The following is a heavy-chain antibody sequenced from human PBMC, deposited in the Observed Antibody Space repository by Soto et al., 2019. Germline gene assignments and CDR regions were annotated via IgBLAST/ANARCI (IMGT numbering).Heavy chain of an antibody. CDR3: ARVGPWVPYYYDSSPYTFENWFDP. Sequence: SETLSLTCSVSGVAMTYGGYSWSWIRQSPEKGLEWLGYIGHLETTYYNPSFKSRLSLSIDRTRNQFSLSLSSMTAADKAVYYCARVGPWVPYYYDSSPYTFENWFDPWGQGTLVTVSS. CDR2: IGHLETT. J-gene: IGHJ5*02. V-gene: IGHV4-30-2*06. CDR1: GVAMTYGGYS. D-gene: IGHD3-22*01.